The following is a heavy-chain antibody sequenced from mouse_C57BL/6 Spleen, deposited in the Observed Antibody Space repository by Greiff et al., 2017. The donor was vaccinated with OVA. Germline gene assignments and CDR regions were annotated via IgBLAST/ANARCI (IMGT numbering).Heavy chain of an antibody. D-gene: IGHD1-1*01. CDR3: ARADYYGSSYGGAMDY. V-gene: IGHV14-2*01. J-gene: IGHJ4*01. CDR2: IDPEDGET. Sequence: DVKLQESGAELVKPGASVKLSCTASGFNIKDYYMHWVKQRTEQGLEWIGRIDPEDGETKYAPKFQGKATITADTSSNTAYLQLSSLTSEDTAVYYCARADYYGSSYGGAMDYWGQGTSVTVSS. CDR1: GFNIKDYY.